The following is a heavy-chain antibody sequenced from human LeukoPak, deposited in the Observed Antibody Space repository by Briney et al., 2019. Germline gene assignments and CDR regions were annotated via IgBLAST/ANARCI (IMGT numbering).Heavy chain of an antibody. V-gene: IGHV3-7*01. D-gene: IGHD3-22*01. CDR3: ASPLYYYDSSGYYSA. CDR2: IRQDGSER. Sequence: GGSLRLSCAVSGFTFSSYWMSWVRQAPGKGLEWVANIRQDGSERSCVGSVKGRFTISRDNAKNLLYLQMSSLRAEDTAVYYCASPLYYYDSSGYYSAWGQGTLVTVSS. J-gene: IGHJ5*02. CDR1: GFTFSSYW.